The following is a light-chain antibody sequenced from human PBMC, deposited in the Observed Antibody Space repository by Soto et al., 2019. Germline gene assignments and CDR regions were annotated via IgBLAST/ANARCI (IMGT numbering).Light chain of an antibody. J-gene: IGLJ1*01. CDR1: NIGSTS. Sequence: SYELTQPPSVSVAPGKTARITCGGNNIGSTSVHWYQQKPGQAPVLVIYYDSDRPSGIPERFSGSNSGNTATLTISRVEAGDEADYYCQVWDSSSDHYVFRTGTKLTVL. V-gene: IGLV3-21*04. CDR2: YDS. CDR3: QVWDSSSDHYV.